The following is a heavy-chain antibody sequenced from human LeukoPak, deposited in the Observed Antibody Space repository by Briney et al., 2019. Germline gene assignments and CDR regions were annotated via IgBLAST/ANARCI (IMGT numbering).Heavy chain of an antibody. J-gene: IGHJ4*01. CDR1: GGSISSYY. V-gene: IGHV4-59*01. CDR2: IYYSGST. D-gene: IGHD4-23*01. CDR3: ARGRWLGY. Sequence: PSETLSLTCTVSGGSISSYYWSWIRQPPGKGLEWIGYIYYSGSTNYNPSLKSRVTISVDTSKNQFSLKLSSVTAADTAVYYCARGRWLGYWGHRTLVTVSS.